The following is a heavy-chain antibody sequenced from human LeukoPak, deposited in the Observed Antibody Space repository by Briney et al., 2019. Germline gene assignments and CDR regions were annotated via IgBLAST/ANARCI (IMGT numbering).Heavy chain of an antibody. D-gene: IGHD1-7*01. Sequence: ASVKVSCKVSGYTLTELSMHWVRQAPGKGLEWMGGFDPEDGETIYAQKFQGRVTMTEDTSTDTAYMELSSLRSDDTAVYYCARTRITGTPPDPWGQGTLVTVSS. J-gene: IGHJ5*02. CDR3: ARTRITGTPPDP. CDR2: FDPEDGET. V-gene: IGHV1-24*01. CDR1: GYTLTELS.